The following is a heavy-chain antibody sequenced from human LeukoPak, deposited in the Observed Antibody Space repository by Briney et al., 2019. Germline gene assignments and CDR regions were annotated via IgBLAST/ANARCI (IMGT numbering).Heavy chain of an antibody. J-gene: IGHJ5*02. CDR1: GFTFSRYN. Sequence: PGGSLRLSCAASGFTFSRYNMNWVRQAPGKGLEWVSSISSGSSFMYYADSVKGRFTISRDNAKNSLYLQMNSLRAKDTALYYCARDYYDSSGSSWFDPWGQGTLVTVSS. CDR2: ISSGSSFM. V-gene: IGHV3-21*01. D-gene: IGHD3-22*01. CDR3: ARDYYDSSGSSWFDP.